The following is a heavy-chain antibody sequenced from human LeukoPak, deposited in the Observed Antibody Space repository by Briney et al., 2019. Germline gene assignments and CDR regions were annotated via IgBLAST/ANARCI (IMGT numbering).Heavy chain of an antibody. Sequence: GGSLRLSCVASGFSLSDYYMSWIRQAPGKGLEWVSYIGSTIYYADSVKGRFTISRDNAKNSLYPQMNSLSAEDTAVYYCARDRGIVGTTGYYYMDVWGKGTTVTVSS. CDR3: ARDRGIVGTTGYYYMDV. J-gene: IGHJ6*03. CDR1: GFSLSDYY. CDR2: IGSTI. V-gene: IGHV3-11*04. D-gene: IGHD1-26*01.